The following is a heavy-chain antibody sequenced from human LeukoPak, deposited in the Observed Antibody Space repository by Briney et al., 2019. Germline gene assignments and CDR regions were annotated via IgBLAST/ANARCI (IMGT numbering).Heavy chain of an antibody. J-gene: IGHJ4*02. CDR2: ISGSGGRT. D-gene: IGHD3-10*01. Sequence: GGSLRLPCRVSGFTFSSYAMSWVRQAPGKGLEWVSGISGSGGRTYYADSVKGRFTISRDNSKNTLYLEMNSLRAEDTAIYYCAKRLYSSGSYSQNDYWGQGTLVTVSS. CDR3: AKRLYSSGSYSQNDY. CDR1: GFTFSSYA. V-gene: IGHV3-23*01.